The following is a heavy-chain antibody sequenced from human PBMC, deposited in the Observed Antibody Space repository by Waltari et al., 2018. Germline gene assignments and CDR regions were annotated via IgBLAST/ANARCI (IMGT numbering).Heavy chain of an antibody. CDR1: GASIPSNIPY. CDR3: ATYIGASIGTAAFDV. CDR2: MSYNGAT. V-gene: IGHV4-39*02. D-gene: IGHD5-12*01. J-gene: IGHJ3*01. Sequence: QLKESGHGLGKPPKTRSPTGVVSGASIPSNIPYWAWIRQPPGKGLEWIGTMSYNGATYSSPSLKSRVTVSRDTSKNHLSLKLGSVTAADTAVYYCATYIGASIGTAAFDVWGQGTMVTVSS.